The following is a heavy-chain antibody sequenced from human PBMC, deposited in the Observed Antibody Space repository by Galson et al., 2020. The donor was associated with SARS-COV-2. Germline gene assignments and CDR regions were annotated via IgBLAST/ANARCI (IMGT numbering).Heavy chain of an antibody. CDR3: ARVGDYYDSSGYYYPFDY. J-gene: IGHJ4*02. V-gene: IGHV3-11*01. CDR1: GFTFSDYY. Sequence: GGSLRLSCAASGFTFSDYYMSWIRQAPGKGLEWVSYISSSGSTIYYADSVKGRFTISRDNAKNSLYLQMNSLRAEDTAVYYCARVGDYYDSSGYYYPFDYWGQGTLVTVSS. D-gene: IGHD3-22*01. CDR2: ISSSGSTI.